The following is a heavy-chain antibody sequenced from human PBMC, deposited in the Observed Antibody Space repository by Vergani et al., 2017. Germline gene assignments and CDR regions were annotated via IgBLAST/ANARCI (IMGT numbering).Heavy chain of an antibody. D-gene: IGHD3-10*01. CDR3: ARTPHATPAGDGYYFDY. V-gene: IGHV5-51*01. CDR2: IYPGDSDT. Sequence: EVQLVPSGAEVKQPGESLTISCKGSGYSFTSYWIGWVRQLPGKGLEWMGIIYPGDSDTRYSPSFQGQVTISADTSISTAYLQWSSLKASDTAMYYCARTPHATPAGDGYYFDYWGQGTLVTVSS. CDR1: GYSFTSYW. J-gene: IGHJ4*02.